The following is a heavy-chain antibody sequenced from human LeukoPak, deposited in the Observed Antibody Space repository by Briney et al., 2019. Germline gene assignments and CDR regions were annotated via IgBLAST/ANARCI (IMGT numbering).Heavy chain of an antibody. V-gene: IGHV2-70*11. CDR1: GFSLSTSGMC. CDR2: IDWDDDK. D-gene: IGHD3-22*01. J-gene: IGHJ4*02. CDR3: ARSATYYYDSSGQLNFDY. Sequence: SGPALVKPTQTLTLTCTFSGFSLSTSGMCVSWIPQPPGKALEWLARIDWDDDKYYSTSLKTRLTISKDTSKNQVVLTMTNMDPVDTATYYCARSATYYYDSSGQLNFDYWGQGTLVTVSS.